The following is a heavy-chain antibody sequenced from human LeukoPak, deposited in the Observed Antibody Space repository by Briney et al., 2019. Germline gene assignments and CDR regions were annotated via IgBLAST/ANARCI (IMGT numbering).Heavy chain of an antibody. CDR3: ARASSGGYYFDH. Sequence: GGSLRLSCAASGFTFTTYWMTWVRQTPGKGLEWVANIKQDGSEKYYVDSVKGRFTISRDNAKNSLYLQMNSLRAEDTAVYYCARASSGGYYFDHWGLGTLVTVSS. CDR2: IKQDGSEK. J-gene: IGHJ4*02. D-gene: IGHD3-16*01. V-gene: IGHV3-7*05. CDR1: GFTFTTYW.